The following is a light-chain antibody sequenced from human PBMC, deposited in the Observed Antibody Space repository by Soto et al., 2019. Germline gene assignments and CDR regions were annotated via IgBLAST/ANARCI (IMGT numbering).Light chain of an antibody. CDR3: QQYYSIPLT. CDR1: QSVLKSSNNKNC. CDR2: WAS. J-gene: IGKJ3*01. Sequence: DIVMTQSPDSLAVYLGATATINCKSSQSVLKSSNNKNCLAWYQQKPGQPPKLLIYWASTRESGVPDRFSSSGSGTDFTLTISSLQAEDVVVYYCQQYYSIPLTFGPGTKVDIQ. V-gene: IGKV4-1*01.